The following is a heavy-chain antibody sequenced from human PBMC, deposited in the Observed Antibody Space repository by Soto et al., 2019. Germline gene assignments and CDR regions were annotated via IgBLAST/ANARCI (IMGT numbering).Heavy chain of an antibody. CDR1: GGTFSSYA. Sequence: QVQLVQSGAEVKKPGSSVKVSCKAPGGTFSSYAISWVRQAPGQGLEWMGGIIPIFGTANYAQKFQGRVTITADESTSTAYMELSSLRSEDTAVYYCARALPYYYGSGDTGYYYGMDVWGQGTTVTVSS. CDR2: IIPIFGTA. D-gene: IGHD3-10*01. V-gene: IGHV1-69*01. CDR3: ARALPYYYGSGDTGYYYGMDV. J-gene: IGHJ6*02.